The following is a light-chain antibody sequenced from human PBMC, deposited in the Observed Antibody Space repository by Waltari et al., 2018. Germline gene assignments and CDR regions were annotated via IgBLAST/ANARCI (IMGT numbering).Light chain of an antibody. J-gene: IGKJ2*01. Sequence: DIQMTQSPSTLSASVGDRITITCRASQSISSWLAWYQQKPGKAPRLLIYKASFLESGVPARFSGRGSGTEFTLTISSLQPDDFATYYCQQYNSYLYTFGQGTKLEI. CDR2: KAS. CDR1: QSISSW. V-gene: IGKV1-5*03. CDR3: QQYNSYLYT.